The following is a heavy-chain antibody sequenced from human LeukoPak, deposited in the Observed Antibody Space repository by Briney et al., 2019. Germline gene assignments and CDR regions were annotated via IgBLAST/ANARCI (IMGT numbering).Heavy chain of an antibody. Sequence: GRSLRLSCAASGFTFDDYAMHWVRQAPGKGLEWVSGISWNRGSIGYADSVKGRFTISRDNAKNSLYLQMNSLRAEDTALYYCAKDQDWSSGYYLGAFDIWGQGTMVTVSS. J-gene: IGHJ3*02. CDR3: AKDQDWSSGYYLGAFDI. CDR2: ISWNRGSI. CDR1: GFTFDDYA. V-gene: IGHV3-9*01. D-gene: IGHD3-22*01.